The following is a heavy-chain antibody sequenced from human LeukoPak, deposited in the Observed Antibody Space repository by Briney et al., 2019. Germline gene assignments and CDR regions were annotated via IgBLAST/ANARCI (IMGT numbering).Heavy chain of an antibody. CDR1: GYTFTSYD. Sequence: ASVKVSCKPSGYTFTSYDINWVRQATGQGLEWMGWMNPNSGNTGYAQKFQGRVTITRNTSISTAYMELSSLRSEDTAVYYCARVESSSSSWYRYYYYYMDVWGKGTTVTVSS. D-gene: IGHD6-13*01. CDR3: ARVESSSSSWYRYYYYYMDV. V-gene: IGHV1-8*03. CDR2: MNPNSGNT. J-gene: IGHJ6*03.